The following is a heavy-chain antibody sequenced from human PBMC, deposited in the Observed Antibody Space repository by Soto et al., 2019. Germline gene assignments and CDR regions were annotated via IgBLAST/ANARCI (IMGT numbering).Heavy chain of an antibody. Sequence: KPSETLSLTCTVSGGSISSGDYYWSWIRQPPGKGLEWIGYIYYSGSTYYNPSLKSRVTISVDTSKNQFSLKLSSVTAADTAVYYCASARYDSSGYHPDFYYYYGMDVWGQGTTVTVSS. V-gene: IGHV4-30-4*01. D-gene: IGHD3-22*01. J-gene: IGHJ6*02. CDR2: IYYSGST. CDR3: ASARYDSSGYHPDFYYYYGMDV. CDR1: GGSISSGDYY.